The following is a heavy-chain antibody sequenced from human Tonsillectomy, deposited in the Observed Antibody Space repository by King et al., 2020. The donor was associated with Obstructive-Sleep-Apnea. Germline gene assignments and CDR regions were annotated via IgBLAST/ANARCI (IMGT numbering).Heavy chain of an antibody. CDR2: INTNTGNP. CDR3: ARDNPIID. CDR1: GYTLTRYA. Sequence: LKESGASVKVSCKASGYTLTRYAMNWVRQAPGQGLGWMGLINTNTGNPTYAQGFKGRFVFSLDTSVSTAYLQIGSLKAEDTAVYYCARDNPIIDWGQGTLVTVSS. V-gene: IGHV7-4-1*01. D-gene: IGHD3-10*01. J-gene: IGHJ4*02.